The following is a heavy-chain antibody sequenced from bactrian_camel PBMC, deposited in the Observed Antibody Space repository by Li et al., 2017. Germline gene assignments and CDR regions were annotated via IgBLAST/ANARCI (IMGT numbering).Heavy chain of an antibody. CDR2: INRVGGNM. V-gene: IGHV3S40*01. D-gene: IGHD3*01. Sequence: DVQLVESGGGLVQPGGSLRLSSVASGFSFSIYAMSWVRQAPGKGLEWVSGINRVGGNMYYADSVKGRFTMTLDTAEQTVHLLMNNLKPEDSAMYYCAAVRSRY. CDR1: GFSFSIYA.